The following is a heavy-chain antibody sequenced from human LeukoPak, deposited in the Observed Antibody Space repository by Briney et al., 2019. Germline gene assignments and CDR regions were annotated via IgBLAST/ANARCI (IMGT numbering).Heavy chain of an antibody. V-gene: IGHV1-69*05. J-gene: IGHJ4*02. CDR3: ARGYCSSTSCFLDY. CDR2: IIPVFGTA. D-gene: IGHD2-2*01. Sequence: GASVKVSCKASGATFTTYAIIWVRQAPGQGLEWMGGIIPVFGTANYAQRFQGRATITTDESTSTAYMELTSLRSEDTAVYYCARGYCSSTSCFLDYWGQGTLVTVSS. CDR1: GATFTTYA.